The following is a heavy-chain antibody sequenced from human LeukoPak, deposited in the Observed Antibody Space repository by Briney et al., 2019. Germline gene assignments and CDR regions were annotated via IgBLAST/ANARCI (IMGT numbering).Heavy chain of an antibody. CDR2: ISSSGSTI. J-gene: IGHJ4*02. Sequence: GGSLRLSCAASGFTFSDYYMSWIRQAPGKGLEWVSYISSSGSTIYYADSVKGRFTISRDNAKNSLYLQMSSLGAEDTAVYYCATDRNGVLLWFGELLNYWGQGTLVTVSS. CDR1: GFTFSDYY. CDR3: ATDRNGVLLWFGELLNY. D-gene: IGHD3-10*01. V-gene: IGHV3-11*04.